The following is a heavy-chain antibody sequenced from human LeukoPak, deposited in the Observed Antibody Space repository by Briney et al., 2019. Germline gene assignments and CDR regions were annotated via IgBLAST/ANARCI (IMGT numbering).Heavy chain of an antibody. CDR2: ISWNSDTI. D-gene: IGHD2-21*01. Sequence: GRSLRLSCAASGFTFDDYAMHWVRQAPGKGLEWVSGISWNSDTIAYADSVKGRFTISRDNAKNSLYLQMNSLRPEDTALYYCAKGFLYYYYYGMDVWGQGTTVTVSS. CDR1: GFTFDDYA. V-gene: IGHV3-9*01. J-gene: IGHJ6*02. CDR3: AKGFLYYYYYGMDV.